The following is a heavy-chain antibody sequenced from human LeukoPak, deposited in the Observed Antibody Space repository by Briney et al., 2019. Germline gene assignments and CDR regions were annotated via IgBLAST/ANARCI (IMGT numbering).Heavy chain of an antibody. V-gene: IGHV1-2*02. J-gene: IGHJ3*02. Sequence: GASVKVSCKPSGSTFSGYYIHWVRQAPGQGLEWMGWINPDSGGGDIGHKFQGRVAMTRDTSSNIVYMEVTRLRSDDTAVYYCARGPPQLGMHDPFETWGQGTLVTVSS. D-gene: IGHD7-27*01. CDR1: GSTFSGYY. CDR3: ARGPPQLGMHDPFET. CDR2: INPDSGGG.